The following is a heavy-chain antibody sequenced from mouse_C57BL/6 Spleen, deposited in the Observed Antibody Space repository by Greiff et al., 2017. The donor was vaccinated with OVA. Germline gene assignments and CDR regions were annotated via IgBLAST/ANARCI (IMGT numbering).Heavy chain of an antibody. Sequence: VQLQQSGPELVKPGASVKISCKASGYAFSSSWMNWVKQRPGKGLEWIGRIDPGDGDTKYNGKFKGKATLTADKSSSTAYMQLSSLTSEDSAVYFCAKEDWYDCDRGGAMDCWGQGTSVTVSS. CDR1: GYAFSSSW. D-gene: IGHD2-4*01. CDR2: IDPGDGDT. J-gene: IGHJ4*01. CDR3: AKEDWYDCDRGGAMDC. V-gene: IGHV1-82*01.